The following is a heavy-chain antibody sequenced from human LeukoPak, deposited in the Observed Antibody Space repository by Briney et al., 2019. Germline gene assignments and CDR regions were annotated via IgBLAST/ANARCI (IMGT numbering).Heavy chain of an antibody. CDR1: GFTFSTYS. V-gene: IGHV3-48*01. Sequence: GGSLRLSCTASGFTFSTYSMNWVRQAPGKGLEWVSYITSSSSTMFYADSVKGRFTISRDNSKDTLYLQMNSLRVEDTALYYCANREKYLWLGFDFWGQGTLVTVSS. CDR3: ANREKYLWLGFDF. D-gene: IGHD3-10*01. J-gene: IGHJ4*02. CDR2: ITSSSSTM.